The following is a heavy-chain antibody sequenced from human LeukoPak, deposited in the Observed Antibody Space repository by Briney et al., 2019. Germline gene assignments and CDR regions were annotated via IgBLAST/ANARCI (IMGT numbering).Heavy chain of an antibody. CDR3: ARDNGDPPLDS. D-gene: IGHD4-17*01. CDR2: TYYSGST. V-gene: IGHV4-39*02. CDR1: GGSITSSSYY. Sequence: PSETLSLTCTVSGGSITSSSYYWGWIRQPPGKGLEWIGSTYYSGSTYYNPFLKSRVTISVDTSKNHFSLNLTSASAADTAVYYCARDNGDPPLDSWGQGTLVTVSS. J-gene: IGHJ4*02.